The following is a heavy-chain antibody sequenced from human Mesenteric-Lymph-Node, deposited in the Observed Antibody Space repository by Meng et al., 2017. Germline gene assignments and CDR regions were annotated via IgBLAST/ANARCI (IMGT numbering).Heavy chain of an antibody. V-gene: IGHV1-18*01. J-gene: IGHJ4*02. Sequence: ASVKVSCKASGYTFTSYGISRVRQAPGQGLEWMGWISAYNGNTNYAQKLQGRDTMTTDTSTSTAYMELRSLRSDDTAVYYCAKITVTKTTASYWGQGTLVTVSS. CDR2: ISAYNGNT. CDR3: AKITVTKTTASY. D-gene: IGHD4-17*01. CDR1: GYTFTSYG.